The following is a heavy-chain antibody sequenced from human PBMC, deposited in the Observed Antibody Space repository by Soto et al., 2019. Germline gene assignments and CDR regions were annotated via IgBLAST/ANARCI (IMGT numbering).Heavy chain of an antibody. CDR2: ISYDGTNK. D-gene: IGHD6-13*01. V-gene: IGHV3-30*18. Sequence: QVQLVESGGGVVQPGRSLRLSCAASGFTFSTYGMHWVRQAPGKGLEWVAVISYDGTNKYYADSVKGRFTISRDNSKNTLYLQMNSLRAEDTAVYYYAKERYSSRSPDFDYWGQGTLVTVSS. CDR1: GFTFSTYG. CDR3: AKERYSSRSPDFDY. J-gene: IGHJ4*02.